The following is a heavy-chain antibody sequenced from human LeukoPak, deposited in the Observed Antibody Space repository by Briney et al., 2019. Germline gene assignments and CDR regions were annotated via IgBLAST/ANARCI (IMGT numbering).Heavy chain of an antibody. D-gene: IGHD3-22*01. CDR3: ARSSGLYYHFDY. CDR2: IYSSEDST. Sequence: PGGSLRVSCAASGFTFNSYAMKWVRQAPGKGPEWVSTIYSSEDSTYYADSVKGRFTISRVNSKNTLYLQMSSLRVEDTAVYYCARSSGLYYHFDYWGQGTLVTVSS. CDR1: GFTFNSYA. J-gene: IGHJ4*02. V-gene: IGHV3-23*01.